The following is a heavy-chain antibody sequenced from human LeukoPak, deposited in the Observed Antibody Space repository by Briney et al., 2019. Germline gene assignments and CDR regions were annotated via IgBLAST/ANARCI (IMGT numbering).Heavy chain of an antibody. D-gene: IGHD3-9*01. CDR1: GFTVSSNY. Sequence: SGGPLRLSCAASGFTVSSNYMSWVRQAPGKGLEWVSVIYSGGSTYYADSVKGRFTISRDNSKNTLYLQMNSLRAEDTAVYYCASSEYDILTGHDAFDIWGQGTMVTVSS. CDR2: IYSGGST. J-gene: IGHJ3*02. V-gene: IGHV3-66*01. CDR3: ASSEYDILTGHDAFDI.